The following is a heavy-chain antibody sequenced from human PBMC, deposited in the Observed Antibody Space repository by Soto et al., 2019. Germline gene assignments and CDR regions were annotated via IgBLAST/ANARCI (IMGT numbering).Heavy chain of an antibody. Sequence: PSETLSLTCAVSGDSITSIYHWAWIRQSPGRSREWGARIYHTWTTYYNPSLKSRVTITVASSKNHFSLHLKSLPAAGPAADYFASTYYVGYYRYFGQGNRVT. CDR1: GDSITSIYH. J-gene: IGHJ4*02. CDR2: IYHTWTT. V-gene: IGHV4-38-2*01. CDR3: ASTYYVGYYRY. D-gene: IGHD3-10*02.